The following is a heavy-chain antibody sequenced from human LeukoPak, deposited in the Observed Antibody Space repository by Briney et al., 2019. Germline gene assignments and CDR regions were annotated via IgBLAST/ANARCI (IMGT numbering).Heavy chain of an antibody. Sequence: ASVKVSCKASGGTFSSHASSWVRQAPGQGLEWMGGIIPIFGTANYAQKFQGRVTITADESTSTAYMELSSLRSEDTAVYYCARSMITFGGVAQYYFDYWGQGTLVTVSS. J-gene: IGHJ4*02. CDR1: GGTFSSHA. CDR2: IIPIFGTA. CDR3: ARSMITFGGVAQYYFDY. D-gene: IGHD3-16*01. V-gene: IGHV1-69*13.